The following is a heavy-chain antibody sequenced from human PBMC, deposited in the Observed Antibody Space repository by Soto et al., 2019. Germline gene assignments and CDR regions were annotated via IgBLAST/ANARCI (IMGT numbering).Heavy chain of an antibody. J-gene: IGHJ4*02. CDR3: AKGHSSSWYMVY. CDR1: GFTFSSYG. Sequence: GGSLRLSCAASGFTFSSYGMHWVRQAPGKGLEWVSVICGGGSSTYYADSVKGRFTISRDNSKNTLYLQMNSRRAEDTAVYYCAKGHSSSWYMVYWGQGTLVTVSS. CDR2: ICGGGSST. D-gene: IGHD6-13*01. V-gene: IGHV3-NL1*01.